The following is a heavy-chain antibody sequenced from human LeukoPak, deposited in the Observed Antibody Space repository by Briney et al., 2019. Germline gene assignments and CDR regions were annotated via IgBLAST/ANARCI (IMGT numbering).Heavy chain of an antibody. Sequence: ASVKVSCKASGYTFTGYYMHWVRQAPGQGLEWMGWINPNSGGTNYAQKFQGRVTMTRDTSISTAYMELSRLRSDDTAVYYCARDTDSSGYDYFDYWGQGTLVTVSS. CDR3: ARDTDSSGYDYFDY. D-gene: IGHD3-22*01. CDR2: INPNSGGT. V-gene: IGHV1-2*02. CDR1: GYTFTGYY. J-gene: IGHJ4*02.